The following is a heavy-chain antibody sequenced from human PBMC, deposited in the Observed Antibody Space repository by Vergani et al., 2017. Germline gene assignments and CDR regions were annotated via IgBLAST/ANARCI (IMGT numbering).Heavy chain of an antibody. V-gene: IGHV1-69*02. CDR3: ARVQFGREKDGPYYYYYMDV. D-gene: IGHD3-16*01. Sequence: QVQLVQSGAEVKKPGSSVKVSCKASGGTFSSYTISWVRQAPGQGLEWMGRIIPILGIANYAQKFQGRVTITADKSTSTAYMELSSLRSEDTAVYYCARVQFGREKDGPYYYYYMDVWGKGTTVTVSS. J-gene: IGHJ6*03. CDR1: GGTFSSYT. CDR2: IIPILGIA.